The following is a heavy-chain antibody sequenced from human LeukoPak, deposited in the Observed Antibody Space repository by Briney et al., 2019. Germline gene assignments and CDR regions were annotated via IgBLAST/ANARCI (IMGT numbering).Heavy chain of an antibody. CDR2: ISWDGGST. J-gene: IGHJ4*02. CDR1: GFTSDDYT. CDR3: AKDAYDSSGYYTYYFDY. V-gene: IGHV3-43*01. Sequence: PGGSLRLSCAASGFTSDDYTMQWVRQAPGKGLEWVSLISWDGGSTYYADSVAGRFTISRDNSKNSLYLQMNSLRTEDTALYYCAKDAYDSSGYYTYYFDYWGQGTLVTVSS. D-gene: IGHD3-22*01.